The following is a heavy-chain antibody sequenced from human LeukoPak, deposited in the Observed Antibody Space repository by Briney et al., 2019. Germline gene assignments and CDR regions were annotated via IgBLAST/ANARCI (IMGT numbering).Heavy chain of an antibody. D-gene: IGHD3-22*01. CDR2: IYYSGST. CDR1: GGSISSSSYY. CDR3: ASYYYDSSAYYGPFDY. Sequence: SETLSLTCTVSGGSISSSSYYWGWIRQPPGKGLEWIGSIYYSGSTYYNPSLKSRVTISVDTSKDQFSLKLSSVTAADTAVYYCASYYYDSSAYYGPFDYWGQGTLVTVSS. J-gene: IGHJ4*02. V-gene: IGHV4-39*01.